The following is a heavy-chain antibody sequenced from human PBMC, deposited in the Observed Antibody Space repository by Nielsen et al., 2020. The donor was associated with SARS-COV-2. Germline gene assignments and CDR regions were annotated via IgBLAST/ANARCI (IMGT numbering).Heavy chain of an antibody. D-gene: IGHD2/OR15-2a*01. CDR2: IIPIFGAP. V-gene: IGHV1-69*13. CDR1: GGTFNSYT. J-gene: IGHJ4*02. Sequence: SVKVSCKASGGTFNSYTFSWVRKAPGQGLEWMGGIIPIFGAPNYALKFQGRVAISADESTTTVYMELTSLRSEDTAVYYCATLSPYYVAYFDHWGQGTLVTVSS. CDR3: ATLSPYYVAYFDH.